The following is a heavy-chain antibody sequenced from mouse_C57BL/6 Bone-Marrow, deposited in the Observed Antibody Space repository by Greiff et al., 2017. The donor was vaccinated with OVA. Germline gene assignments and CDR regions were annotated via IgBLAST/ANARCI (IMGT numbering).Heavy chain of an antibody. D-gene: IGHD1-1*01. CDR1: GFTIKNTY. CDR2: IDPANGNT. V-gene: IGHV14-3*01. CDR3: TGSSYPCYFDY. Sequence: VQLQQSVAELVRPGASVKLSCTASGFTIKNTYMHWVKQSPEQGLEWIGRIDPANGNTKYAPKFQGQATITADTSSNTAYLQLSSLTSEDTAVYYGTGSSYPCYFDYWGQGTTLTVSS. J-gene: IGHJ2*01.